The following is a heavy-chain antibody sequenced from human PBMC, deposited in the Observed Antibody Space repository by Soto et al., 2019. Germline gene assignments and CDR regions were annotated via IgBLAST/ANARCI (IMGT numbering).Heavy chain of an antibody. CDR1: GFNFIDYA. Sequence: EVQLVESGGGLVQPARSLGLPCAAPGFNFIDYAMHWFRQAPGKAREWVSGIAFNSANTAYADSVKGRFTISRDNAKNSLYLQMNSLRAEDTAFYYCAKDLRTSWIFGNFDSWGQGTLVTVSS. D-gene: IGHD3-3*01. CDR2: IAFNSANT. V-gene: IGHV3-9*01. CDR3: AKDLRTSWIFGNFDS. J-gene: IGHJ4*02.